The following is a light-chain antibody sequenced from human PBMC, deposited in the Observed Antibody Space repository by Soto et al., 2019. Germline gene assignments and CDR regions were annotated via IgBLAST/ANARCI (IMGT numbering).Light chain of an antibody. V-gene: IGKV3-15*01. CDR2: GAS. CDR3: QQYNNWWT. J-gene: IGKJ1*01. CDR1: QSVNSN. Sequence: EIVMTQSPATLSVSPGERATLSCRASQSVNSNLAWYQQKPGQAPRLLISGASTRATGIPARFSGSGSETEFTLTISSLQSEDFAGYYCQQYNNWWTFGQGTKVEMK.